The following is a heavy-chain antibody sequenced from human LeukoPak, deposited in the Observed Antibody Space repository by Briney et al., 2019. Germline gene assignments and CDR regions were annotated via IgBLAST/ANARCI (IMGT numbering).Heavy chain of an antibody. CDR2: FYHSGST. V-gene: IGHV4-38-2*01. J-gene: IGHJ4*02. CDR3: ARSTYSSGWYWDY. D-gene: IGHD6-19*01. CDR1: GYTISSDYY. Sequence: SETLSLTCAVSGYTISSDYYWGWIRQPPGKALEWIGSFYHSGSTDHNPSLKRRVTISADTSKNQFALKLSSGTAADTAVYYCARSTYSSGWYWDYWGQGTLVTVSS.